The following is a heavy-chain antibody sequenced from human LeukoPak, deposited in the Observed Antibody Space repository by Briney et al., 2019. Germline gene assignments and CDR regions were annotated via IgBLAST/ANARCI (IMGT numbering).Heavy chain of an antibody. CDR2: IYYSGST. J-gene: IGHJ5*02. CDR1: GGSISSYY. Sequence: SETLSLTCTVSGGSISSYYWSWIRQPPGKGLEWIGYIYYSGSTNYNPSLKSRVTISVDTSKNQFSLKLSAVTAADTAVYYCARQALLWFGELFTWFDPWGQGTLVTVSP. V-gene: IGHV4-59*08. CDR3: ARQALLWFGELFTWFDP. D-gene: IGHD3-10*01.